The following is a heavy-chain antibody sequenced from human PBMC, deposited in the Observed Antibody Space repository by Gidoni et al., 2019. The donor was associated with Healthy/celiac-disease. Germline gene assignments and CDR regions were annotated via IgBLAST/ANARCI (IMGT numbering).Heavy chain of an antibody. J-gene: IGHJ3*02. CDR3: AKDGGGIRVDTAMVLGAFDI. V-gene: IGHV3-23*01. CDR2: ISGSGGST. CDR1: GFTFSSYA. Sequence: EVQLLESGGGLVQPGGSLRLSCAASGFTFSSYAMSWVRQAPGKGLEWVSAISGSGGSTYYADSVKGRFTISRDNSKNTLYLQMNSLRAEDTAVYYCAKDGGGIRVDTAMVLGAFDIWGQGTMVTVSS. D-gene: IGHD5-18*01.